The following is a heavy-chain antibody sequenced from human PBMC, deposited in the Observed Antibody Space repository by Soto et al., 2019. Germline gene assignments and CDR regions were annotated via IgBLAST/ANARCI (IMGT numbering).Heavy chain of an antibody. CDR2: ISAYNGNT. CDR1: FYTFPSYG. J-gene: IGHJ6*02. Sequence: ASWKVSCQASFYTFPSYGISWVRQAPGQGLEWMGWISAYNGNTDYEQKLQGRVTMTWDTSSSVGYLDLSRLGSDDSAVYYCARSPYSLEGEGKHYYYGLDRWGLGTTVTVSS. V-gene: IGHV1-18*04. CDR3: ARSPYSLEGEGKHYYYGLDR. D-gene: IGHD2-15*01.